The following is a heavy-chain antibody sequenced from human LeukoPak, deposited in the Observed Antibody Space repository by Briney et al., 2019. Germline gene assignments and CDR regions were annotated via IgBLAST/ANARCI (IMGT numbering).Heavy chain of an antibody. Sequence: SETLSLTCAVYGGSFSGYYWSWIRQPPGKGLEWIGEINHSGSTNYNPSLKSRVTISVDTSKNQFSLKLSSVTAADTAVYYCARYEDSSGWYRGKGFDYWGQGTLVTVSS. CDR2: INHSGST. D-gene: IGHD6-19*01. V-gene: IGHV4-34*01. CDR1: GGSFSGYY. J-gene: IGHJ4*02. CDR3: ARYEDSSGWYRGKGFDY.